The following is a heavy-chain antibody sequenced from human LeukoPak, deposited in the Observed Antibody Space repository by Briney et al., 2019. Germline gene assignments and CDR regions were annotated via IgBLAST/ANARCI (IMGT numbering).Heavy chain of an antibody. CDR3: ARSPYCTNGVCYTNWFDP. Sequence: GESLKISCKGSGYSFTSYWIGWVRQMPGKGLEWMGIIYPGDSDTRYSPSFQGQVTISADKSISTAYLQWSSLKASDTAMFYCARSPYCTNGVCYTNWFDPWGQGTLVTVSS. J-gene: IGHJ5*02. D-gene: IGHD2-8*01. CDR2: IYPGDSDT. V-gene: IGHV5-51*01. CDR1: GYSFTSYW.